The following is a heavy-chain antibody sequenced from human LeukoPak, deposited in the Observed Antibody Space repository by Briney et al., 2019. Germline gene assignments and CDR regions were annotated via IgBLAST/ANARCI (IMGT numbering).Heavy chain of an antibody. Sequence: PSETLSLTCTVSGGSISSYYWSWIRQPPGKGLEWIGYIYCSGSTNYNPSLKSRVTISVDTSKNQFSLKLSSVTAADTAVYYCARGKGAPITIFGVVINWFDPWGQGTLVTVSS. V-gene: IGHV4-59*01. J-gene: IGHJ5*02. D-gene: IGHD3-3*01. CDR2: IYCSGST. CDR3: ARGKGAPITIFGVVINWFDP. CDR1: GGSISSYY.